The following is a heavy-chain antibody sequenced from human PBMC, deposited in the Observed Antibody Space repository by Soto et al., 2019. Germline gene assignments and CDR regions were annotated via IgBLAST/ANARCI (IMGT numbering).Heavy chain of an antibody. CDR3: AKHFDSGCPDY. CDR2: IGDSGGTT. D-gene: IGHD6-19*01. V-gene: IGHV3-23*01. CDR1: GFTFSSYA. Sequence: GGSLRLSCAASGFTFSSYALSWVRQAPGRGLEWVSIIGDSGGTTLYADSVKGRCTISRDNSKNTLYLQMNKLKAEDTAVYYCAKHFDSGCPDYWGQGTLVTVSS. J-gene: IGHJ4*02.